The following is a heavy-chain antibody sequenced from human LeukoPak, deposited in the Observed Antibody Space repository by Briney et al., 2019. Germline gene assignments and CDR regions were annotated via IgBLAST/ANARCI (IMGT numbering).Heavy chain of an antibody. Sequence: GGSLRLSCAASGFTFRSYGMHWVRQAPGEGLVWVAVIWYDGSNKNYANSVRGRFTISRDNSKNTLYLQMNSLRAEDTAVYYCARDRAAAMEYYYMDVWGKGTTVTVSS. CDR3: ARDRAAAMEYYYMDV. CDR2: IWYDGSNK. CDR1: GFTFRSYG. D-gene: IGHD2-2*01. J-gene: IGHJ6*03. V-gene: IGHV3-33*01.